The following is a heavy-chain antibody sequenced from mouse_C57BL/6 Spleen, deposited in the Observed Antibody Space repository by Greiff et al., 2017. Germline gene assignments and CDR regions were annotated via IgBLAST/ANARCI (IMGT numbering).Heavy chain of an antibody. V-gene: IGHV5-17*01. CDR3: ARGDYNYGGAWFAY. D-gene: IGHD2-12*01. CDR1: GFTFSDYG. J-gene: IGHJ3*01. Sequence: EVMLVESGGGLVKPGGSLKLSCAASGFTFSDYGMHWVRQAPEKGLEWVAYISSGSSTIYYAVTVKGRFTISRDNAKNTLFLQMTSLWSEDTAMYYCARGDYNYGGAWFAYWGQGTLVTVSA. CDR2: ISSGSSTI.